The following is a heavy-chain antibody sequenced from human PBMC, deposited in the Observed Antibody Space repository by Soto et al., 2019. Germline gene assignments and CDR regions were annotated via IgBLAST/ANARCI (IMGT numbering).Heavy chain of an antibody. CDR1: GYNFTDFS. V-gene: IGHV1-18*01. CDR2: VSPYYGNT. CDR3: VRKVLLCDF. J-gene: IGHJ4*02. D-gene: IGHD3-10*01. Sequence: QIQLVQSGPEVTKPGASVKVSCKTSGYNFTDFSITWVRQAPGQGLEWMGWVSPYYGNTKYTEKFQDRVTMTADTSTNTVYLELRTLTSDDTAIYYCVRKVLLCDFWGQGTLVTVSS.